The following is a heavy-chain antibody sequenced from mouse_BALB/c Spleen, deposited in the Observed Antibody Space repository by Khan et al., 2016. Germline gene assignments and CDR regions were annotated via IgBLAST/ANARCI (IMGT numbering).Heavy chain of an antibody. CDR2: ISYSGST. Sequence: EVQLQESGPSLVKPSQTLSLTCSVTGDSITSGYWNWIRKFTGNKLEYRGYISYSGSTYYNPSLTSRISITPDTSTNQYYLQLNSETTEDTATYYCATYVGYYFDYWGQGTTLTVSS. V-gene: IGHV3-8*02. CDR3: ATYVGYYFDY. D-gene: IGHD2-14*01. J-gene: IGHJ2*01. CDR1: GDSITSGY.